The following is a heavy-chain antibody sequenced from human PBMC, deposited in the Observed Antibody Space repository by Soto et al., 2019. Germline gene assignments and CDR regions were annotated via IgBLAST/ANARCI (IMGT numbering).Heavy chain of an antibody. CDR2: ISLYSDGT. V-gene: IGHV1-18*01. J-gene: IGHJ5*02. CDR3: ARVVPGAEAWFGP. CDR1: GYTCSNYG. Sequence: QVQLVQSGGEVKRPGASVKVSCKTSGYTCSNYGITWVRQAPGQPLEWLGWISLYSDGTNYAQKFQGRVSMTTDTSTTTAYMELRSLRSDDTAVYYCARVVPGAEAWFGPWGQGNLVTVSS. D-gene: IGHD2-2*01.